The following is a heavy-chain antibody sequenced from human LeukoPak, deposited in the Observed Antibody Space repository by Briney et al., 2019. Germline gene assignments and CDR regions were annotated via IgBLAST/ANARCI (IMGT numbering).Heavy chain of an antibody. Sequence: ESGPTLVNPTQTLTLTCTFSGFSLSTSGMRVSWIRQPPGKPLEWLARIDWDDDKFYSTSLETRLTISKDTSKNQVVLTMTNMDPVDTATYYCARLRTNYYDSSGYYEAYYFDYWGQGTLVTVSS. J-gene: IGHJ4*02. CDR3: ARLRTNYYDSSGYYEAYYFDY. CDR2: IDWDDDK. V-gene: IGHV2-70*04. CDR1: GFSLSTSGMR. D-gene: IGHD3-22*01.